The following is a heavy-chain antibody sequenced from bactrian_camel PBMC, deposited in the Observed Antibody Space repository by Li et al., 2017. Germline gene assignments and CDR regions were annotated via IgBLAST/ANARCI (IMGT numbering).Heavy chain of an antibody. J-gene: IGHJ4*01. Sequence: QVQLVESGGGSVQAGGSLRLSCEVSGATEGTNCIGWFRQVPGKQREGVAAIRTDLVSTYYADFVEGRFTISRDNDKMIVYLQMNDLRPEDTAMYSCAARDGRCGSSWSTYEYNWWGQGTQVTVS. V-gene: IGHV3S54*01. D-gene: IGHD1*01. CDR2: IRTDLVST. CDR1: GATEGTNC. CDR3: AARDGRCGSSWSTYEYNW.